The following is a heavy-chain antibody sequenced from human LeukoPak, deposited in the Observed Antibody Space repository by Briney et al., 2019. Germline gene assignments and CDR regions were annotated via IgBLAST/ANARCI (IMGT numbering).Heavy chain of an antibody. V-gene: IGHV3-33*01. Sequence: GRSLRLSCAASGFTFSSYGIHWVRQAPGKGLEWVAVIWYDGSNKYYADSVKGRFTISRDNSKNTLYLQMNSLRAEDTALYYCARELSPVVKYYFEYWGQGTLVTSST. CDR1: GFTFSSYG. CDR2: IWYDGSNK. J-gene: IGHJ4*02. CDR3: ARELSPVVKYYFEY. D-gene: IGHD3-22*01.